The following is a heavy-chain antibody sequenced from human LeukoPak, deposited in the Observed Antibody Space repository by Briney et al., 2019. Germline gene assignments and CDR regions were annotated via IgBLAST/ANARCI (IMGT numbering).Heavy chain of an antibody. Sequence: PSQTLSLTCTVSGGSISSGDYYWSWIRQPPGKGLEWIGYIYYSGSTYYNPSLKSRFTISVDTSKNQFSLKLSSVTAADTAVYYCARREYGDYVWGSYTFDYWGQGTLVTVSS. J-gene: IGHJ4*02. CDR1: GGSISSGDYY. CDR2: IYYSGST. D-gene: IGHD3-16*01. V-gene: IGHV4-31*03. CDR3: ARREYGDYVWGSYTFDY.